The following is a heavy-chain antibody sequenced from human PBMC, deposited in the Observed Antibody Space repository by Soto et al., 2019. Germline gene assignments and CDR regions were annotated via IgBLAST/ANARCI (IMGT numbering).Heavy chain of an antibody. J-gene: IGHJ6*02. Sequence: GGSLRLYGAASGFTFSSYGMHWVRQAPGKGLEWVAVIWYDGSNKYYADSVKGRFTISRDNSKNTLYLQMNSLRAEDTAVYYCARGLGQLDYYYYGMDVWGQGTTVTVSS. CDR3: ARGLGQLDYYYYGMDV. V-gene: IGHV3-33*01. CDR2: IWYDGSNK. D-gene: IGHD6-6*01. CDR1: GFTFSSYG.